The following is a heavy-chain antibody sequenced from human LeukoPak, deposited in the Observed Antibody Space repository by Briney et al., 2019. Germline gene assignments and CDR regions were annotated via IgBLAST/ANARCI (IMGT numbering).Heavy chain of an antibody. Sequence: SVKVSCKAFGGTFSSYAISWVRQVPGQGLEWMGGIIPIFGTANYAQKFQGRVTITADESTSTAYMEPSSLRSEDTAVYYCAGLGDQDYYYGMDVWGQGTTVTVSS. V-gene: IGHV1-69*13. CDR3: AGLGDQDYYYGMDV. CDR2: IIPIFGTA. J-gene: IGHJ6*02. CDR1: GGTFSSYA. D-gene: IGHD3-16*01.